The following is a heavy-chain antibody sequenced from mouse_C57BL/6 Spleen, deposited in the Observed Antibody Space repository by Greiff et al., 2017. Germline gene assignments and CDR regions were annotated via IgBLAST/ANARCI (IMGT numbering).Heavy chain of an antibody. CDR1: GISITTGNYR. CDR2: IYYSGTI. J-gene: IGHJ4*01. V-gene: IGHV3-5*01. CDR3: ARDGDYDGYYDYYAMDY. D-gene: IGHD2-3*01. Sequence: EVKLVESGPGLVKPSQTVFLTCTVTGISITTGNYRWSWIRQFPGNKLEWIGYIYYSGTITYNPSLTSRTTITRDTPKNQFFLEMNSLTAEDTATYYCARDGDYDGYYDYYAMDYWGQGTSVTVSS.